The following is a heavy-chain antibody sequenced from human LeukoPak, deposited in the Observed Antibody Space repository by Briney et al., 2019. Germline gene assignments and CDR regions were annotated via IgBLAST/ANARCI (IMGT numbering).Heavy chain of an antibody. CDR1: GFTFSSCS. CDR2: ISSSSSTI. V-gene: IGHV3-48*01. CDR3: ARLFGRGYCSSTSCYLPRYYYYMDV. D-gene: IGHD2-2*01. J-gene: IGHJ6*03. Sequence: GGSLRLSCAASGFTFSSCSMNWVRQAPGKGLEWVSYISSSSSTIYYADSVKGRFTISRDNAKNSLYLQMNSLRAEDTAVYYCARLFGRGYCSSTSCYLPRYYYYMDVWGKGTTVTVSS.